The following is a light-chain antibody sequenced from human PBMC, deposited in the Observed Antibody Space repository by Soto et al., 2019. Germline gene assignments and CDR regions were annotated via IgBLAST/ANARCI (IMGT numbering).Light chain of an antibody. J-gene: IGKJ5*01. Sequence: AIQLTQSPSSLSASVGDRVTITCRASQGISSALAWYQQKPGKAPKLLIYDASSLESGVPSRFSGSGSGTDFTLPISSLLSEGFGTYYRQQYNSYIITIGHGTRLES. CDR3: QQYNSYIIT. CDR1: QGISSA. V-gene: IGKV1-13*02. CDR2: DAS.